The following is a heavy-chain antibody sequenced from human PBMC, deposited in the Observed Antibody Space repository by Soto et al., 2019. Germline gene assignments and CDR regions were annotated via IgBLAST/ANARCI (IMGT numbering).Heavy chain of an antibody. J-gene: IGHJ4*02. V-gene: IGHV3-33*01. CDR1: GSIFFGYG. Sequence: QEQLVESGGGVVQPGRSLRLSCAASGSIFFGYGMHWVRQAPGKGLEWVAVIWFDGSNKYYADSVIGRFTISRDNSKNLLDLQMESLGAEDAAVYYCAGDGIGGTAFRGFCDYWGQGTLVTVSS. D-gene: IGHD1-7*01. CDR3: AGDGIGGTAFRGFCDY. CDR2: IWFDGSNK.